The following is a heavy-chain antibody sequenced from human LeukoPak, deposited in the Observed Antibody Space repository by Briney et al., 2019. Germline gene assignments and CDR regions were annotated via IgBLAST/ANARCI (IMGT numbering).Heavy chain of an antibody. CDR2: ISSSSGDI. Sequence: GGSLRLSCAASGFTFSSYSMNWVRQAPGKGLEWVSSISSSSGDIYYADSVKGRFTISRDNSKNTLYLQMNSLRAEDTAVYYCAKPHYDFWSGYYPYWGQGTLVTVSS. V-gene: IGHV3-21*04. J-gene: IGHJ4*02. CDR1: GFTFSSYS. D-gene: IGHD3-3*01. CDR3: AKPHYDFWSGYYPY.